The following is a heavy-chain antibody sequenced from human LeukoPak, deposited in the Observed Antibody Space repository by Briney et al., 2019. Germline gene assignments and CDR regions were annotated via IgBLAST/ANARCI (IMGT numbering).Heavy chain of an antibody. CDR2: IRYDGSNK. Sequence: GGSLRLSCAASGFTFSSHGMHWVRQAPGKGLEWVAFIRYDGSNKYYADSVKGRFTISRDNSKNTLYLQMNSLRAEDTAVYYCAKDGGYSYGWSYYYYYMDVWGKGTTVTISS. CDR1: GFTFSSHG. V-gene: IGHV3-30*02. CDR3: AKDGGYSYGWSYYYYYMDV. D-gene: IGHD5-18*01. J-gene: IGHJ6*03.